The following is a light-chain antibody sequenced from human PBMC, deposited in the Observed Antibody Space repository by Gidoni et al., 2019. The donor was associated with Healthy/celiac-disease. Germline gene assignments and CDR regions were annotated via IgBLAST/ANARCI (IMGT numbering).Light chain of an antibody. CDR3: QQRSNWPPSVT. V-gene: IGKV3-11*01. CDR2: DAS. Sequence: DIVLTQSPDTLSLSPGERATLSCRASQSVSSYLAWYQQKPGQSPRLLIYDASNRATGIPARFSGSGSGTDFTLTISSLEPEDFAVYYCQQRSNWPPSVTFGGGTKVEIK. J-gene: IGKJ4*01. CDR1: QSVSSY.